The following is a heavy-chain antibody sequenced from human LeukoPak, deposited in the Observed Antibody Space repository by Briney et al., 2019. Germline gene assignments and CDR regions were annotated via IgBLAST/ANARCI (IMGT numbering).Heavy chain of an antibody. V-gene: IGHV1-18*01. CDR2: ISAYNGNT. CDR3: ARMSKQLGEYYFDY. D-gene: IGHD6-13*01. Sequence: ASVKVSCKASGYTFTSYAISWVRQAPGPGLELMGWISAYNGNTNYAQKLQGRLTMTTDTSTSTAYMELWSLRSDDTAVYYCARMSKQLGEYYFDYWGQGTLVTVSS. J-gene: IGHJ4*02. CDR1: GYTFTSYA.